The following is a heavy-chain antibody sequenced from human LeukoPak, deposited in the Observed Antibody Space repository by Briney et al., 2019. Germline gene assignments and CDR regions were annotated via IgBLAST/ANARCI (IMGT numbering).Heavy chain of an antibody. Sequence: PGGSLRLSCADSGFTFNRNWVHWVRQAPGKGLVWVSRIGPDGSSTGYADSVKGRFTVSRDNAKNTLYLKMNSLRAEDTAVYYCSSAYYHPIGNWGTGTLVTVSS. CDR2: IGPDGSST. CDR3: SSAYYHPIGN. CDR1: GFTFNRNW. J-gene: IGHJ4*02. V-gene: IGHV3-74*01. D-gene: IGHD1-26*01.